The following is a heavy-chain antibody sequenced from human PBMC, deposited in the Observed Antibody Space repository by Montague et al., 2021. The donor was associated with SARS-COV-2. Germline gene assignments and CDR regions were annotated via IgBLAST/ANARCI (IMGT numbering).Heavy chain of an antibody. D-gene: IGHD3-10*01. CDR1: AYSNSKSY. Sequence: SETLSLTCAVYAYSNSKSYCPLTRPSTGTAVDSVARICPNRASFYNPASKCRITFAVHTVTNQYSIKLRTVTAADTAFNYCARHYKPRSPGSPDFDYWGQGTLVSVSS. V-gene: IGHV4-59*10. CDR2: ICPNRAS. J-gene: IGHJ4*02. CDR3: ARHYKPRSPGSPDFDY.